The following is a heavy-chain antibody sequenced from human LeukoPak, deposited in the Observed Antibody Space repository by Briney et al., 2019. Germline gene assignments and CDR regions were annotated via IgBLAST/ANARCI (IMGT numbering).Heavy chain of an antibody. CDR1: GGTFSSYA. CDR3: ASGANFHTLSY. D-gene: IGHD2/OR15-2a*01. J-gene: IGHJ4*02. CDR2: IIPIFGTA. V-gene: IGHV1-69*13. Sequence: SVKVSCKASGGTFSSYAISWVRQAPGQGLEWMGGIIPIFGTANYEQKFQGRVTITADESTSTAYMELSSLRSEDTAVYYCASGANFHTLSYWGQGTLVTVSS.